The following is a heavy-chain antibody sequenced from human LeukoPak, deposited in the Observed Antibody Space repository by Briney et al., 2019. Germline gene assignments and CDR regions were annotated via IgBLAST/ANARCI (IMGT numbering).Heavy chain of an antibody. CDR1: GYTFTGYY. V-gene: IGHV1-2*02. D-gene: IGHD3-3*01. J-gene: IGHJ6*03. Sequence: ASVKVSCKASGYTFTGYYMHWVRQAPGQGVEWMGWINPNSGGTNYAQKFQGRVTMTRDTSISTAYMELSRLRSDDTAVYYCARDSVLRFLEWLSVSYYYYMDVWGKGTTVTVSS. CDR2: INPNSGGT. CDR3: ARDSVLRFLEWLSVSYYYYMDV.